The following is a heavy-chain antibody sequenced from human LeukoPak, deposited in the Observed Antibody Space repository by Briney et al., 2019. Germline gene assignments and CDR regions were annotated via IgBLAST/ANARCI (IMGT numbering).Heavy chain of an antibody. CDR3: AKVGYGVGDCPTLGPGANAFDI. D-gene: IGHD2-21*01. V-gene: IGHV3-23*01. Sequence: PGRSLTLSCAASGFTFSSLAMSCVRQAPGKGMEWVSAIRSSGGSTYYADSVKGRFTISRDNSKNTLYLQMNSLRAEDTAVYYRAKVGYGVGDCPTLGPGANAFDIWGQGTMVTVSS. J-gene: IGHJ3*02. CDR2: IRSSGGST. CDR1: GFTFSSLA.